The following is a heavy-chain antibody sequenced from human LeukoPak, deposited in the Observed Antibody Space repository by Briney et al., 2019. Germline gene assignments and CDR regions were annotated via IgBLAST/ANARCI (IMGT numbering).Heavy chain of an antibody. CDR3: AKDPHLGDSSGYYFFDY. D-gene: IGHD3-22*01. V-gene: IGHV3-23*01. Sequence: GGSLRLSCAASGFTFSSYSMNWVRQAPGKGLEWVSAISGSGGSTYYADSVKGRFTISRDNSKNTLYLQMNSLRAEDTAVYYCAKDPHLGDSSGYYFFDYWGQGTLVTVSS. CDR1: GFTFSSYS. CDR2: ISGSGGST. J-gene: IGHJ4*02.